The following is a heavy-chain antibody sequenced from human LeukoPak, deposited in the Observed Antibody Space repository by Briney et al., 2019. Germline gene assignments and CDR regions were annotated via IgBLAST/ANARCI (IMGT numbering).Heavy chain of an antibody. D-gene: IGHD6-19*01. J-gene: IGHJ4*02. V-gene: IGHV4-34*01. CDR3: ARAPQWLAYKHYFDY. CDR2: INHSGST. Sequence: SETLSLTCAVYGGSFSGYYWSWIRQPPGKGLEWIGEINHSGSTNYNPSLKSRVTISVDTSKNRFSLKLSSVTAADTAVYYCARAPQWLAYKHYFDYWGQGILVTVSS. CDR1: GGSFSGYY.